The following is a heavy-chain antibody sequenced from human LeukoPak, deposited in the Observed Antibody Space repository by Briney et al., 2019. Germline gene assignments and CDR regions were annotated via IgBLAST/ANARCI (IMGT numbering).Heavy chain of an antibody. CDR3: ARDRQQLVDY. V-gene: IGHV3-11*04. Sequence: PGGSLRLSCAASGFTFSDSYMTWVRQAPGKGVEWVAYISGSGHDINYSDSVKGRFTISRDNAKNSLYLQMNSLRAEDTAVYYCARDRQQLVDYWGQGTLVTVSS. J-gene: IGHJ4*02. D-gene: IGHD6-13*01. CDR1: GFTFSDSY. CDR2: ISGSGHDI.